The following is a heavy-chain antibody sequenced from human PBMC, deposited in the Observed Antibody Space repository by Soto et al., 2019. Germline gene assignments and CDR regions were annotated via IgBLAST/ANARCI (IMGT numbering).Heavy chain of an antibody. CDR2: INHSGST. CDR1: GGYCVDLY. V-gene: IGHV4-34*01. CDR3: ARFQTRVTFGVVMRPRPERWFDP. J-gene: IGHJ5*02. D-gene: IGHD3-3*01. Sequence: VYGGYCVDLYWRWIRKTKGKGLEWIGEINHSGSTNYNPSLKSRVTISVDTSKNQFPLKLSSVTAADTAVYYCARFQTRVTFGVVMRPRPERWFDPWGQGTLVTVSS.